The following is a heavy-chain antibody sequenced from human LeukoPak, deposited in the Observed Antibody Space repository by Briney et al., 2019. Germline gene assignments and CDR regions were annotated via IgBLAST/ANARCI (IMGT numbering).Heavy chain of an antibody. CDR3: ARGHSSTYYFKY. CDR2: INPDGSHT. J-gene: IGHJ4*02. D-gene: IGHD3-22*01. CDR1: GFTFSRYW. V-gene: IGHV3-74*01. Sequence: PGGSLRLSCAASGFTFSRYWMHWVRQAPGEGLVWVSRINPDGSHTTYADAVEGRFTISGDNAKNTVYLQMNSLRAEDTAVYYCARGHSSTYYFKYWGQGTLVTVSS.